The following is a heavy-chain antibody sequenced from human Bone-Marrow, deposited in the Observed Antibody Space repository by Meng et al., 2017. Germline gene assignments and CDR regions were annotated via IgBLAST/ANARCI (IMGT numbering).Heavy chain of an antibody. CDR3: ARARIPLGYYDILTGPPLSGFDP. V-gene: IGHV3-30*01. J-gene: IGHJ5*02. CDR2: ISYDGSNK. D-gene: IGHD3-9*01. Sequence: GGSLRLSCAASGFTFSSYAMHWVRQAPGKGLERVAVISYDGSNKYYADSVKGRFTISRDNSKNTLYLQMNSLRAEDTAVYYCARARIPLGYYDILTGPPLSGFDPWGQGTLVTVSS. CDR1: GFTFSSYA.